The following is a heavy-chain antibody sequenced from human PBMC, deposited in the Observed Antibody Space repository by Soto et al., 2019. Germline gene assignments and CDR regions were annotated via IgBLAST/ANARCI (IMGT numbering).Heavy chain of an antibody. Sequence: QAQLVQSGAEVKKPGSSVKVSCKASGGTFSSYAISWVRQAPGQGLEWMGGIIPIFGTANYAQKFQGRVTITADESTSTAYMELSSLRSEDTAVYYCARSGVGATGLGNWFDPWGQGTLVTVSS. CDR1: GGTFSSYA. V-gene: IGHV1-69*12. D-gene: IGHD1-26*01. CDR2: IIPIFGTA. J-gene: IGHJ5*02. CDR3: ARSGVGATGLGNWFDP.